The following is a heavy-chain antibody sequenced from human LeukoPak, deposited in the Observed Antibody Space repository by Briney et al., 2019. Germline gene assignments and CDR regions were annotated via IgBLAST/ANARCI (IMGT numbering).Heavy chain of an antibody. Sequence: SVKVSCKASGGFFTDFGLSWVRQAPGQGLEWMGGIIPIFGTANYAQKFQGRVTITTDESTSTAYMELSSLRSEDTAVYYCASRYYGSGSYSPIGGNFDYWGQGTLVTVSS. CDR3: ASRYYGSGSYSPIGGNFDY. CDR1: GGFFTDFG. CDR2: IIPIFGTA. J-gene: IGHJ4*02. V-gene: IGHV1-69*05. D-gene: IGHD3-10*01.